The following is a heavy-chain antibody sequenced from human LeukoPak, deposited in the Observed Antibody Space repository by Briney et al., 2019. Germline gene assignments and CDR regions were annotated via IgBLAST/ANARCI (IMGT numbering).Heavy chain of an antibody. J-gene: IGHJ4*02. CDR2: IYSGGRT. CDR1: GFTVSSNY. V-gene: IGHV3-66*01. D-gene: IGHD2-15*01. CDR3: ARGDRAASGFDY. Sequence: GGSLRLSCAASGFTVSSNYMNWVRQAPGKGLEWVSVIYSGGRTYYADSVKGRFIISRDNSKNTLYLQMNSLRAEDTAVYYCARGDRAASGFDYWGQGTLVTVSS.